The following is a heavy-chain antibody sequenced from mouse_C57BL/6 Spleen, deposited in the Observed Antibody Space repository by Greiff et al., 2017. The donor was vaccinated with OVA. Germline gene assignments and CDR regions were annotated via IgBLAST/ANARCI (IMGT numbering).Heavy chain of an antibody. CDR1: GYAFSSSW. CDR3: ARGGLLRDAMDY. CDR2: IYPGDGDT. Sequence: SGPELVKPGASVKISCKASGYAFSSSWMNWVKQRPGKGLEWIGRIYPGDGDTNYNGKFKGKATLTADKSSSTAYMQLSSLTSEDSVVYFCARGGLLRDAMDYWGQGTSVTVSS. V-gene: IGHV1-82*01. D-gene: IGHD2-3*01. J-gene: IGHJ4*01.